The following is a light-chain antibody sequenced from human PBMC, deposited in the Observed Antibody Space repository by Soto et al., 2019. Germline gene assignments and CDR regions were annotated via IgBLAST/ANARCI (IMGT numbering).Light chain of an antibody. V-gene: IGKV3-15*01. CDR1: QSVTNN. J-gene: IGKJ1*01. CDR2: GAS. CDR3: QQYNNWPRT. Sequence: EIVLTQSPGTLSLSPGERATLSCRASQSVTNNLAWYQQKPGQAPRLLIYGASTRTIAIPARFSGSGSGTDFTLTISSLQSEDFAVYYCQQYNNWPRTFGQGTKVEIK.